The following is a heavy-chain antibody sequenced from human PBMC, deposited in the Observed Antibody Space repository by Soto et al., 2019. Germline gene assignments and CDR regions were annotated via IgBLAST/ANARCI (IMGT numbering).Heavy chain of an antibody. D-gene: IGHD6-19*01. CDR2: ISSSSSYI. Sequence: PGGSMRLSRAASVLPFSSYSMNWVRQAPGKGLEWVSSISSSSSYIYYADSVKGQFTISRDNSKSTLYLQMNSLRAEDTAVYYCATIAVPPAFDIWGQGTMVTVSS. V-gene: IGHV3-21*06. CDR1: VLPFSSYS. CDR3: ATIAVPPAFDI. J-gene: IGHJ3*02.